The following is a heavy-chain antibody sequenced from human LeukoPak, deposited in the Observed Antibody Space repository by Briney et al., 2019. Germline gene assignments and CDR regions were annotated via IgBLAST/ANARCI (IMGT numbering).Heavy chain of an antibody. J-gene: IGHJ4*02. CDR1: GFTFSSYG. D-gene: IGHD4-17*01. V-gene: IGHV3-30*02. Sequence: GGSLRLSCVASGFTFSSYGMHWVRQAPGKGLEWVSFIRYDGSNKYYADSVKGRLTISRDNSKNTLYLQMNSLRAEDTAVYYCAKDRDYGDYLLDYWGQGTLVTVSS. CDR2: IRYDGSNK. CDR3: AKDRDYGDYLLDY.